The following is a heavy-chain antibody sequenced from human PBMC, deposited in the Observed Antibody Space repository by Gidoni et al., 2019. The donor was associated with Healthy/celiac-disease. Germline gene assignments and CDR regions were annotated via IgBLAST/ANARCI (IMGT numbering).Heavy chain of an antibody. Sequence: QLQLQESGPGLVKPSETLSLTCNVSGGSISRSSYYWGWIRQPPGKGLEWIGGIYYSVSTSYNPPLNGRVPISVDTSKNHFSLKLTSVPAAEPAVYYCARDGIVEGWEIAAAAEYYFAYWGQGTLVTVSS. V-gene: IGHV4-39*07. CDR3: ARDGIVEGWEIAAAAEYYFAY. D-gene: IGHD6-13*01. CDR2: IYYSVST. J-gene: IGHJ4*02. CDR1: GGSISRSSYY.